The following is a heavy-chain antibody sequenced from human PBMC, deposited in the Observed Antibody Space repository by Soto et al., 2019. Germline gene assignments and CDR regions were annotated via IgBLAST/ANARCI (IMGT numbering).Heavy chain of an antibody. V-gene: IGHV5-51*01. CDR3: ARLLGYCSSTSCPKNYYYYYGMDV. CDR1: GYSFTSYW. Sequence: GESLKISCKGSGYSFTSYWIGWVRQMPGKGLEWMGIIYPGDSDTRYSPSFQGQVTISADKSISTAYPQWSSLKASDTAMYYCARLLGYCSSTSCPKNYYYYYGMDVWGQGTTVTASS. D-gene: IGHD2-2*01. CDR2: IYPGDSDT. J-gene: IGHJ6*02.